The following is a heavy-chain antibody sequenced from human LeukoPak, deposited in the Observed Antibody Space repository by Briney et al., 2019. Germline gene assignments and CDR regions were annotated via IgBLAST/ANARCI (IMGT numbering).Heavy chain of an antibody. V-gene: IGHV4-39*01. Sequence: SETLSLTCTVSGGSISSSSYYWGWIRQPPGKGLEWIGSIYYSGSTYYNPSLKSRVTISVDTSKNQFSLKLRSVTAADTAVYYCARKGVSDLYYFDSWGQGTLVTVSS. J-gene: IGHJ4*02. CDR1: GGSISSSSYY. D-gene: IGHD3-16*01. CDR3: ARKGVSDLYYFDS. CDR2: IYYSGST.